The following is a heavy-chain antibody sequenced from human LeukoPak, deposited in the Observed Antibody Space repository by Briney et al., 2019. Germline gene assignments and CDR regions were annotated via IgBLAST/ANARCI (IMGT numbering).Heavy chain of an antibody. CDR1: GYTFTNYG. D-gene: IGHD1-26*01. J-gene: IGHJ4*02. V-gene: IGHV1-18*01. CDR3: ARDLVDGVGAPGAY. CDR2: INTYNGNT. Sequence: ASVKVSCKASGYTFTNYGITWMRQAPGQGLEWMGWINTYNGNTNYAQKLQGRVTITTDTSTSTAYMELRSLRSDDTAVFYCARDLVDGVGAPGAYWGQGALVSVSS.